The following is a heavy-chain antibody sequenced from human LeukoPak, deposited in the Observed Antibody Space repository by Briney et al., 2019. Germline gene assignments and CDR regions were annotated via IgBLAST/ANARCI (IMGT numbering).Heavy chain of an antibody. V-gene: IGHV3-23*01. Sequence: PGGSLRLSCAASGFTFSSYAMSWVRQAPGKGLEWVSAISGSGGSTDYADSVKGRLTISRDNSKNKLYLQMNRLRAEDTAVYYCAKDLRSSQVIDYWGQGTLVTVSS. CDR3: AKDLRSSQVIDY. D-gene: IGHD6-13*01. CDR2: ISGSGGST. J-gene: IGHJ4*02. CDR1: GFTFSSYA.